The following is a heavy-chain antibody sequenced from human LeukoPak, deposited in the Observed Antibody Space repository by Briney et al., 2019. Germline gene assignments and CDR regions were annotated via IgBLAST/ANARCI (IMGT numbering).Heavy chain of an antibody. D-gene: IGHD1-7*01. J-gene: IGHJ6*02. CDR3: ARGYNWNYWKRYYYYGMDV. Sequence: GASVTVSCKASGYTFTSYDINWVRQAPGQGLEWMGWMNPNSGNTGYAQKFQGRVTMTRNTSISTAYMELSSLRSEDTAVYYCARGYNWNYWKRYYYYGMDVWGQGTTVTVSS. CDR1: GYTFTSYD. CDR2: MNPNSGNT. V-gene: IGHV1-8*01.